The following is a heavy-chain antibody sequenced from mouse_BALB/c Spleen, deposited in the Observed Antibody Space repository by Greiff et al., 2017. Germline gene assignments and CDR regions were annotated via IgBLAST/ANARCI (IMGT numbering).Heavy chain of an antibody. CDR3: AKTSSYFDY. V-gene: IGHV5-6-5*01. Sequence: EVKLMESGGGLVQPGGSRKLSCAASGFTFSSFGMHWVRQAPEKGLEWVASISSGGSTYYPDSVKGRFTISRDNARNILYLQMSSLRSEDTAMYYCAKTSSYFDYWGQGTTRTGSS. J-gene: IGHJ2*01. CDR1: GFTFSSFG. CDR2: ISSGGST.